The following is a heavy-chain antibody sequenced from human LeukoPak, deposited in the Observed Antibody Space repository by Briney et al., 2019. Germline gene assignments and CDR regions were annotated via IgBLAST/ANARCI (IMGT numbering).Heavy chain of an antibody. CDR2: IYYSGST. V-gene: IGHV4-39*01. Sequence: SETLSLTCTVSGGSISSSSYYWGWIRQPPGKGLEWIGSIYYSGSTYYNPSLKSRVTISVDTSKNQFSLKLSSVTAADTAVYYCARASRIVGAGDWGQGTLVTVSS. J-gene: IGHJ4*02. D-gene: IGHD1-26*01. CDR3: ARASRIVGAGD. CDR1: GGSISSSSYY.